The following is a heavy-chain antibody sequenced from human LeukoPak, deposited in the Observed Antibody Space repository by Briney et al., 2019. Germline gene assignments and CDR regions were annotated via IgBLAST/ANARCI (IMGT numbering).Heavy chain of an antibody. CDR2: ISGSGGST. CDR1: GFTFSSYA. D-gene: IGHD3-10*01. CDR3: ARHRSGSYSDYFDY. J-gene: IGHJ4*02. Sequence: GRSLRLSCAASGFTFSSYAMSWVRQAPGKGLEWVSAISGSGGSTYYADSVKGRFTISRDNSKNTLYLQMNSLRAEDTAVYYCARHRSGSYSDYFDYWGQGTLVTVSS. V-gene: IGHV3-23*01.